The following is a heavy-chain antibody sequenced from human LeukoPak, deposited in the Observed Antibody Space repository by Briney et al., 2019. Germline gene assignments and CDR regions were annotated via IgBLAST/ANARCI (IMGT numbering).Heavy chain of an antibody. V-gene: IGHV3-64*01. D-gene: IGHD2-21*02. CDR2: ISSNGGST. Sequence: GGSLRLSCAASGFTFSSYAMHWVRQAPGKGLEYVSAISSNGGSTYYANSVKGRFTISRDNSKNTLYLQMGSLRAEDTAVYSCSRGRDQYYFDYWGQGTLVTVSS. J-gene: IGHJ4*02. CDR1: GFTFSSYA. CDR3: SRGRDQYYFDY.